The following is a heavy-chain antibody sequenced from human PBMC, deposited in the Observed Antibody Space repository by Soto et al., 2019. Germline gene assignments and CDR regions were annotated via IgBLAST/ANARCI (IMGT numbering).Heavy chain of an antibody. V-gene: IGHV1-46*01. J-gene: IGHJ4*02. D-gene: IGHD6-19*01. CDR2: INPSGGST. CDR3: ARETTGEAVAGTIDYFDY. CDR1: GYTFTSYY. Sequence: QVQLVQSGAEVKKPGASVKVSCKASGYTFTSYYMHWVRQAPGQGLEWMGIINPSGGSTSYAQKFKGRVTMTRDTSTSTVYMELSSLRSEDTAVYYCARETTGEAVAGTIDYFDYWGQGTLVTVSS.